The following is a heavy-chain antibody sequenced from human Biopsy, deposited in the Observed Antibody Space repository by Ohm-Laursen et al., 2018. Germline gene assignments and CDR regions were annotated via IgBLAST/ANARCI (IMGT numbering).Heavy chain of an antibody. CDR1: GDSINNYY. CDR2: IYTSGSP. D-gene: IGHD1-26*01. Sequence: QTLSLTCIVSGDSINNYYWSWIRQPTGKGLEWIGRIYTSGSPNYNLSLESRVTMSVDTSKNQFSLNLRSVTAADTAVYYCARGAGSYFVYDAFDIWGQGTVVTVSS. V-gene: IGHV4-4*07. CDR3: ARGAGSYFVYDAFDI. J-gene: IGHJ3*02.